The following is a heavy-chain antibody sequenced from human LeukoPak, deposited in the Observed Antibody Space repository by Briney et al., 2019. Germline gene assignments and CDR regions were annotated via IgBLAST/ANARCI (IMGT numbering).Heavy chain of an antibody. J-gene: IGHJ6*02. D-gene: IGHD4-4*01. Sequence: PGRSLRLSCAASGFTFSSYGMHWVRQAPGKGLEWVAVISYDGSNKYYADSVKGRFTISRDNSKNTLYLQMNSLRAEDTAVYYCAKAPAPYSNPCYYYGMDVWGQGTTVTVSS. CDR2: ISYDGSNK. CDR1: GFTFSSYG. CDR3: AKAPAPYSNPCYYYGMDV. V-gene: IGHV3-30*18.